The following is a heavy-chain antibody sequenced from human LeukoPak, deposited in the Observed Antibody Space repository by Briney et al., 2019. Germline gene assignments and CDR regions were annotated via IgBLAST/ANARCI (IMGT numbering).Heavy chain of an antibody. CDR3: ARDLGSGFLQFDY. J-gene: IGHJ4*02. D-gene: IGHD6-19*01. CDR2: IYSGGVT. CDR1: GFTVSSNY. V-gene: IGHV3-66*01. Sequence: GGSLRLSCAASGFTVSSNYMSWVRQAPGKGLEWVSVIYSGGVTYYADSVKGRFTISRDNSKNTLYLQINSLRAEDTAVYYCARDLGSGFLQFDYWGQGTLVTVSS.